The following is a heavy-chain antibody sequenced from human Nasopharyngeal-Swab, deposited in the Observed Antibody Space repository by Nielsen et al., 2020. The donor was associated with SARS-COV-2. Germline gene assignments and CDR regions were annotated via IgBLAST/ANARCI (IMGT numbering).Heavy chain of an antibody. Sequence: GESLKISCAASGFIFSASALHWVRQASGKGLEWVGRIGDKDHNYATTYGASVQGRFTISRDDSKNTAFPQMDSLKTEDTALYYCTTDFYFDYWGQGTLVTVSS. CDR3: TTDFYFDY. J-gene: IGHJ4*02. V-gene: IGHV3-73*01. CDR2: IGDKDHNYAT. CDR1: GFIFSASA.